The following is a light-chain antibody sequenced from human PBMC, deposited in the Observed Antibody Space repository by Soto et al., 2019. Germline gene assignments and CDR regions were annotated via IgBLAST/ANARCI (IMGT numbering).Light chain of an antibody. CDR2: EGN. V-gene: IGLV2-23*01. J-gene: IGLJ1*01. Sequence: QPALKQAASGSGVPREARRISCTRTSSDVGSYNLVSWYQQHPGKAPKLMIYEGNKRPSGVSNRFSGSKSGNTASLTISGLQAEDEADYYCCSYAGSSTFYVFGTGTKVTVL. CDR3: CSYAGSSTFYV. CDR1: SSDVGSYNL.